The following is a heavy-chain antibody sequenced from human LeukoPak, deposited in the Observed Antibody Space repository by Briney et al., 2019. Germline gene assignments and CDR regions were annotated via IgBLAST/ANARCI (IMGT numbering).Heavy chain of an antibody. CDR2: ISYDGSNK. CDR1: GFSFSYYA. D-gene: IGHD2-15*01. J-gene: IGHJ4*02. CDR3: ARDSRRYCSGGSCYATPFDY. Sequence: PGGSLRLSCAASGFSFSYYAMHWVRQAPGKGLEWVAVISYDGSNKYYADSVKGRFTISRDNSKYTLYLQMNSLRAEDTAVYYCARDSRRYCSGGSCYATPFDYWGQGTLVTVSS. V-gene: IGHV3-30-3*01.